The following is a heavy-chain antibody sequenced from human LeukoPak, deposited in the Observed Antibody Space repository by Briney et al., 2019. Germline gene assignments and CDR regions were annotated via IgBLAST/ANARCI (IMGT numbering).Heavy chain of an antibody. CDR1: GFTFSSYE. V-gene: IGHV3-48*03. Sequence: PGGSLRLSCAASGFTFSSYEMNWVRQAPGKGLEWVSYISSSGSTIYYADSVKGRFTISRDNAKNSLYLQMNSLRAEDTAVYYCVVTMVRGVLFTKVYFDYWGQGTLVTVSS. CDR2: ISSSGSTI. CDR3: VVTMVRGVLFTKVYFDY. D-gene: IGHD3-10*01. J-gene: IGHJ4*02.